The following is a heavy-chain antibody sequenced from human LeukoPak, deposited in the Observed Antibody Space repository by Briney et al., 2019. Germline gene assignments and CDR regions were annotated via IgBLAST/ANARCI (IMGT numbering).Heavy chain of an antibody. Sequence: GGSLRLSCAASGFTVSSNYMSWVRQAPGKGLEWVSVIYSGGSTYYADSVKGRFTISRDNSKNTLYLQMNSLRAEDTAVYYCATDPYSSSWYYGGQGTLVTVSS. J-gene: IGHJ4*02. V-gene: IGHV3-66*02. CDR3: ATDPYSSSWYY. D-gene: IGHD6-13*01. CDR2: IYSGGST. CDR1: GFTVSSNY.